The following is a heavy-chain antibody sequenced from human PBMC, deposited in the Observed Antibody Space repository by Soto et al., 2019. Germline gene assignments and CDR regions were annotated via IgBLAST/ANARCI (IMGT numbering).Heavy chain of an antibody. J-gene: IGHJ6*02. CDR2: INHSGST. D-gene: IGHD3-10*01. Sequence: LSLTCAVYGGSFSGYYWSWIRQPPGKGLEWIGEINHSGSTNYNPSLKSRVTISVDTSKNQFSLKLSSVTAADTAVYYCARYNGSGMDYYGMDVWGQGTTVTVS. CDR3: ARYNGSGMDYYGMDV. CDR1: GGSFSGYY. V-gene: IGHV4-34*01.